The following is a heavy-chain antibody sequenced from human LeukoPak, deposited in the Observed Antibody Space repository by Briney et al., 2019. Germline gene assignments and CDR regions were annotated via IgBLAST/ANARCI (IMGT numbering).Heavy chain of an antibody. CDR1: GGSFSGYY. CDR3: ARLGYCSSTSCSNWFDP. V-gene: IGHV4-34*01. Sequence: SETLSLTCAVYGGSFSGYYRSWIRQPPGKGLEWIGEINHSGSTNYNPSLKSRVTISVDTSKNQFSLKLSSVTAADTAVYYCARLGYCSSTSCSNWFDPWGQGTLVTVSS. J-gene: IGHJ5*02. CDR2: INHSGST. D-gene: IGHD2-2*01.